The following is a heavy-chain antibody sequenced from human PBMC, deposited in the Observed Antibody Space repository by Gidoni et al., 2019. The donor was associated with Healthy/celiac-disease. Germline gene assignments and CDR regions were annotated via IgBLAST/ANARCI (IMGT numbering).Heavy chain of an antibody. V-gene: IGHV1-69*06. J-gene: IGHJ6*03. Sequence: QVQLVQSGAEVKKPGSSVKVSCKASGGTFRSYVISWVRQAPGQGLEWMGGIIPIFGTANYAQKFQGRVTITADKSTSTAYMELSSLRFEDTAVYFCASFDYGDYPHYYYYMDVWGKGTTVTVSS. D-gene: IGHD4-17*01. CDR3: ASFDYGDYPHYYYYMDV. CDR1: GGTFRSYV. CDR2: IIPIFGTA.